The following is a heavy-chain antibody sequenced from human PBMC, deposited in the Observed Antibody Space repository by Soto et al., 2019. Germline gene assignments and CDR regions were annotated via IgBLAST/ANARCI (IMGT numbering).Heavy chain of an antibody. V-gene: IGHV4-4*07. J-gene: IGHJ6*02. CDR2: IYTSGGT. Sequence: SETLSLTCTVSGGSISSYYWSWIRQPAGKGLEWIGRIYTSGGTNYNPSLKSRVTMSVDTSKNQFSLKLSSVTAADTAVYYCARDTIAAAGTESNYYYYGMDVWGQGTTVTVSS. D-gene: IGHD6-13*01. CDR1: GGSISSYY. CDR3: ARDTIAAAGTESNYYYYGMDV.